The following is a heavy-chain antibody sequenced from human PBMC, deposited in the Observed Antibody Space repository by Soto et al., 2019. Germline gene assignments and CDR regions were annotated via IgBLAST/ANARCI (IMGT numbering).Heavy chain of an antibody. CDR1: GLTVSGTKY. CDR3: ASWHEREHAYDV. D-gene: IGHD1-1*01. J-gene: IGHJ3*01. V-gene: IGHV3-53*01. CDR2: LYDVFGS. Sequence: DVQLVESGGGLIQPGESLRLSCAAFGLTVSGTKYVAWVRQAPGKGLEWVSALYDVFGSFYADSVKGRFTTSSDRSKSTVYLQRNDLRPDDTAVYYCASWHEREHAYDVWGQGTTVSVSS.